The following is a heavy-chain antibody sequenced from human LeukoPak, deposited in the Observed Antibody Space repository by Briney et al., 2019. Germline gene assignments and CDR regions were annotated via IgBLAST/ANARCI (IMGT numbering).Heavy chain of an antibody. Sequence: ASVKVSCKASGYTFTNYGISWVRQAPGQGLEWMGWISAYNGNTNYAQKLQGRVTMTTDTSTSTAYMELRSLRSDDTAVYYCARDRRGTHYDFWSGYSSPEPRGWFDPWGQGTLVTVSS. D-gene: IGHD3-3*01. CDR1: GYTFTNYG. CDR2: ISAYNGNT. V-gene: IGHV1-18*01. J-gene: IGHJ5*02. CDR3: ARDRRGTHYDFWSGYSSPEPRGWFDP.